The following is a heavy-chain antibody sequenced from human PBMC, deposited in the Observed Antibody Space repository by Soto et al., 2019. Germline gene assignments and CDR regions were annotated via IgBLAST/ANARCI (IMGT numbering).Heavy chain of an antibody. V-gene: IGHV4-34*01. J-gene: IGHJ4*02. CDR2: IDHRGSA. D-gene: IGHD2-21*01. Sequence: QVQLQQWGAGLLKPSETLSLACAVYGGSFSGYYWSWIRQPPGKGLEWIGEIDHRGSANYNPSLKSRVTISVDTSKYQFSLKLNSVAAADTAVYYCTRRGGGNFPYYFDYWGQGTLLTVSS. CDR3: TRRGGGNFPYYFDY. CDR1: GGSFSGYY.